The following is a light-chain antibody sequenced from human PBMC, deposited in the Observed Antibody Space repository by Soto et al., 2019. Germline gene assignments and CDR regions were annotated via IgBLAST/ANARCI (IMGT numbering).Light chain of an antibody. CDR1: QSVRSN. V-gene: IGKV3-15*01. CDR3: QQYNNWPPIT. J-gene: IGKJ5*01. Sequence: IVLTQSPATLSVSPGERVTLSCSVSQSVRSNVAWYQHKPGQSPRLLIYGASTRANGIPDRFSGSGSGTEFTLTISSLQSEDFAFYYCQQYNNWPPITFGQGTRLEIK. CDR2: GAS.